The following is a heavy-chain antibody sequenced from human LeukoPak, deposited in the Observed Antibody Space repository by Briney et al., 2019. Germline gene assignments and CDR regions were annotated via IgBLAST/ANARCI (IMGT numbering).Heavy chain of an antibody. V-gene: IGHV3-23*01. D-gene: IGHD2-2*01. Sequence: QTGGSLRLSCAASGFTFSSYAMSWVRRAPGKGLEWVSGVSGSGASTYYADSVKGRFTISRDNFKTTLYLQMNSLRAEDTAVYYCAKDVDGLAYRLQGPDYWGQGSLVTVSS. CDR1: GFTFSSYA. CDR2: VSGSGAST. CDR3: AKDVDGLAYRLQGPDY. J-gene: IGHJ4*02.